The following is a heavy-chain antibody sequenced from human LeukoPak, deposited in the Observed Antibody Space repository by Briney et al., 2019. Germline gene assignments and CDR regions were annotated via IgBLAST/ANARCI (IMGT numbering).Heavy chain of an antibody. V-gene: IGHV4-34*01. Sequence: PSETLSLTCAVYGGSFSGYYWSWIRQPPGKGLEWIGYIYYRGSTYYNPSLKSRVTISVDTSKNQFSLKLSSVTAADTAVYYCARLVGSSWYHEVLLGRDYWGQGTLVTVSS. CDR3: ARLVGSSWYHEVLLGRDY. CDR1: GGSFSGYY. J-gene: IGHJ4*02. CDR2: IYYRGST. D-gene: IGHD6-13*01.